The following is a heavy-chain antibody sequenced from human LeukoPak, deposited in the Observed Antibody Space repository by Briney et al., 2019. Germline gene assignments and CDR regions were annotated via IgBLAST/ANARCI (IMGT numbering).Heavy chain of an antibody. Sequence: GGSLRLSCAASGFTFTSYAMSWIRQAPGKGLEWVSAISGGGEDTYYPDSVKGRFTISRDNSKNTLYLRMNSLRAEDTAIYYCAKPRAMTTGVGRYFDLWGRGTLVTVSS. CDR2: ISGGGEDT. CDR1: GFTFTSYA. V-gene: IGHV3-23*01. J-gene: IGHJ2*01. D-gene: IGHD1-1*01. CDR3: AKPRAMTTGVGRYFDL.